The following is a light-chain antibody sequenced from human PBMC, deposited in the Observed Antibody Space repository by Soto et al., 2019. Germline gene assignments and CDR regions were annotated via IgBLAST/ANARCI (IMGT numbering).Light chain of an antibody. J-gene: IGLJ2*01. CDR2: AVS. V-gene: IGLV2-14*01. CDR3: NSYTSSSTQI. CDR1: SSDVGGYNY. Sequence: QSALTQPASVSGSPGQSITISCTGTSSDVGGYNYVSWYQQHPGKAPKLMIYAVSNRPSGVSNRFSGSKSGNTASLTVSGLQAEDEADYYCNSYTSSSTQIFGGGTKLTVL.